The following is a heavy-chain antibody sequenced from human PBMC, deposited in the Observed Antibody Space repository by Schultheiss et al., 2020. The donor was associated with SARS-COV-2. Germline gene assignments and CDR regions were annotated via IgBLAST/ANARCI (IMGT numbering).Heavy chain of an antibody. CDR2: ISGSGGST. V-gene: IGHV3-23*01. Sequence: GGSLRLSCAASGFTFSSYAMSWVRQAPGKGLEWVSAISGSGGSTYYADSVKGRFTISRDNAKNSLYLQMNSLRAEDTAVYYCARAPGYCSSTSCYRDYWGQGTLVTVSS. CDR3: ARAPGYCSSTSCYRDY. D-gene: IGHD2-2*01. CDR1: GFTFSSYA. J-gene: IGHJ4*02.